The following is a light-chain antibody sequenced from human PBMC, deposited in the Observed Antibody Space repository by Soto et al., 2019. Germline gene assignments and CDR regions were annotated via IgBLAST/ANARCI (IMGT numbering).Light chain of an antibody. J-gene: IGLJ3*02. CDR2: GGS. V-gene: IGLV2-23*01. Sequence: QSALTQPASVSGSPGQSITISCTGTSGDVGSYNLVSWYQQQSGRAPKLMIYGGSKRPSGVSNRFSGSKSGNTASLTISGLQAEDEADYYCCSYAGSSTWVFGGGTKLTVL. CDR1: SGDVGSYNL. CDR3: CSYAGSSTWV.